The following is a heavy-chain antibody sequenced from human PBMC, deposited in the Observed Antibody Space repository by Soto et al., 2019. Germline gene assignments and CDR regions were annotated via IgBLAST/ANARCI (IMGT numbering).Heavy chain of an antibody. D-gene: IGHD4-17*01. CDR1: GYSFSNNG. J-gene: IGHJ4*02. Sequence: QVQLVQSGAEVKKPGASVKVSCQASGYSFSNNGISWVRQAPGQGVEWMGWINGDNGNTNYGQKFQGRVTMTTDTSTRTAYMELRSLRSDDTAVYYCARDLGCGDYGTAFWGQGALVTVSS. CDR3: ARDLGCGDYGTAF. V-gene: IGHV1-18*04. CDR2: INGDNGNT.